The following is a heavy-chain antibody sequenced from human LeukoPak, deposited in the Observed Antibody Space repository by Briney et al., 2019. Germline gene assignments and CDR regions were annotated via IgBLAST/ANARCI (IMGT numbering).Heavy chain of an antibody. CDR2: INPNSGGA. Sequence: ASVKVSCKASGYSFIGYYIHWVRQAPGQGLEWMGWINPNSGGANYAQKFQGRVTMTRDTSISTVYMELTRLRSDDPAMYYCAKSTNWGSISDGFDIWGQGTMVTVAS. V-gene: IGHV1-2*02. CDR1: GYSFIGYY. J-gene: IGHJ3*02. D-gene: IGHD7-27*01. CDR3: AKSTNWGSISDGFDI.